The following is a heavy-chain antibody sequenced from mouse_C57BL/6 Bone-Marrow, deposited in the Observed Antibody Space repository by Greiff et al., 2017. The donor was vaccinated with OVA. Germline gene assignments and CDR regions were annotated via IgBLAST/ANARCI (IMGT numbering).Heavy chain of an antibody. CDR2: IDPENGDT. Sequence: VQLQQSGAELVRPGASVKLSCTASGFNIKDDYMHWLKQRPEQGLEWIGWIDPENGDTEYASKFQGKATITADTSSNTAYLQLSSLTSEDTAVYYCTTYDYDGYWGQGTTLTVSS. V-gene: IGHV14-4*01. CDR1: GFNIKDDY. D-gene: IGHD2-4*01. J-gene: IGHJ2*01. CDR3: TTYDYDGY.